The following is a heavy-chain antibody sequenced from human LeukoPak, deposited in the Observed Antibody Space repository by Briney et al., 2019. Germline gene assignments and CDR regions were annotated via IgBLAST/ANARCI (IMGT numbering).Heavy chain of an antibody. V-gene: IGHV1-69*05. CDR3: ARSMVRGVITTALYYYMDV. Sequence: GASVKVSCKASGGTFSSYAISWVRQAPGQGLEWMGGIIPIFGTANYAQKFQGRVTITTDEATSTAYMELSSLRSEDTAVYYCARSMVRGVITTALYYYMDVWGKGTTVTVSS. J-gene: IGHJ6*03. CDR1: GGTFSSYA. CDR2: IIPIFGTA. D-gene: IGHD3-10*01.